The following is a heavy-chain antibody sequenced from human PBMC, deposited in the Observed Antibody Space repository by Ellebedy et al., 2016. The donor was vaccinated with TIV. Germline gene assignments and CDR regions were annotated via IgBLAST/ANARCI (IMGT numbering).Heavy chain of an antibody. Sequence: MPSETLSLTCTVSGGSISSGSYWWSWIRQHPGKGLEWIGHIYDNGNTRHNPSLKSRVTMSVDTSKKQYSLKLSSVTAADTAVYYCARWNGTGGYLDYWGQGTLVTVSS. V-gene: IGHV4-31*03. CDR3: ARWNGTGGYLDY. J-gene: IGHJ4*02. D-gene: IGHD1-1*01. CDR2: IYDNGNT. CDR1: GGSISSGSYW.